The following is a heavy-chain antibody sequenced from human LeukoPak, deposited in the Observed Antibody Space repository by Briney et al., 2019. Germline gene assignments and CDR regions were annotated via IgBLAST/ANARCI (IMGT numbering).Heavy chain of an antibody. Sequence: GESLKISCKTSGYTFTSYWIGWVRQVPGKGLEWMGIIYPGDSDTKYSPSFQGQVTISADKSINTAYLQWRSLKASDTAMYYCASRNCSGGSCYDYWGQGTLVTVSS. CDR2: IYPGDSDT. V-gene: IGHV5-51*01. CDR3: ASRNCSGGSCYDY. D-gene: IGHD2-15*01. CDR1: GYTFTSYW. J-gene: IGHJ4*02.